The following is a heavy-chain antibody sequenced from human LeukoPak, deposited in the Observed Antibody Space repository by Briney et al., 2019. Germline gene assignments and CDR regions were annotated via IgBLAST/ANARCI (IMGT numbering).Heavy chain of an antibody. CDR1: GGLISIYY. V-gene: IGHV4-59*13. CDR3: APNNGTLFDY. CDR2: VYYSGST. D-gene: IGHD1-26*01. J-gene: IGHJ4*02. Sequence: SETLSLTCTVSGGLISIYYGSWIRGPRGKGVEWIGYVYYSGSTEYNPSLRSRVTISLHLSTPQSSMNLPSVPAADTAVYYCAPNNGTLFDYWGKGDLVTVSS.